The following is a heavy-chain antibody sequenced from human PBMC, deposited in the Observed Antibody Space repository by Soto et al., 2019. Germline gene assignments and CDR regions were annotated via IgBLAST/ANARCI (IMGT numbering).Heavy chain of an antibody. J-gene: IGHJ6*02. V-gene: IGHV3-74*01. CDR2: INGDASST. D-gene: IGHD5-18*01. Sequence: PVGSLRLSCEASGFTFRSYWMHWVRQVPGKGLMWVSRINGDASSTAYADSVKGRLIVSRDNSKNTLYLQMNSLRAEDTAVYYCARGRGYSYGHRYYGMDVWGQGTTVTVSS. CDR1: GFTFRSYW. CDR3: ARGRGYSYGHRYYGMDV.